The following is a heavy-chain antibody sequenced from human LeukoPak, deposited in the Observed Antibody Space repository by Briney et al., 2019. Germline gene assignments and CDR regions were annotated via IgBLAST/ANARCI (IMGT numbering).Heavy chain of an antibody. CDR3: ARSGSYPRYYFDY. CDR2: ISSSSSTI. CDR1: GFTFSSYS. Sequence: PGGSLGLSCAASGFTFSSYSMNWVRQAPGKGLEWVSYISSSSSTIYYADSVKGRFTISRDNAKNSLYLQMNSLRAEDTAVYYCARSGSYPRYYFDYWGQGTLVTVSS. V-gene: IGHV3-48*01. J-gene: IGHJ4*02. D-gene: IGHD1-26*01.